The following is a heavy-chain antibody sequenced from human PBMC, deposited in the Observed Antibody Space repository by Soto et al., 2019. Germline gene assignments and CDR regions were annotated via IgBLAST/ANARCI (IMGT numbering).Heavy chain of an antibody. J-gene: IGHJ4*02. CDR3: ARGVSAGVDY. CDR1: GYSFTSLD. V-gene: IGHV1-8*01. CDR2: MQPSTGRT. Sequence: ASVKVSCKASGYSFTSLDINWVRQTAGQGLEWMGWMQPSTGRTGYAQKFQGRVTMTRDTSIKTAYMELTTLTSDDTAFYYCARGVSAGVDYWGQGTSVPV. D-gene: IGHD1-26*01.